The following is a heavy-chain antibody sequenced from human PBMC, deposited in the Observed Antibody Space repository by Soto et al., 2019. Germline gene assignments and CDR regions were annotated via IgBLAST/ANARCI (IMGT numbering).Heavy chain of an antibody. CDR2: INHSGST. CDR3: ASDFSSGSYYYGMDV. J-gene: IGHJ6*02. CDR1: GGSFSGYY. D-gene: IGHD3-3*01. V-gene: IGHV4-34*01. Sequence: ETLSLTCAVYGGSFSGYYWSWIRQPPGKGLEWIGEINHSGSTNYNPSLKSRVTISADTSKNQFSLKLSSVTAADTAVYYCASDFSSGSYYYGMDVWGQGTTVT.